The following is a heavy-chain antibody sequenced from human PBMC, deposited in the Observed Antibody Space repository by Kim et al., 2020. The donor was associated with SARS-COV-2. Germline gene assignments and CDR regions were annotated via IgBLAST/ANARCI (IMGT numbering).Heavy chain of an antibody. CDR2: TYYRSKWYN. J-gene: IGHJ6*02. CDR1: GDSVSSTSAA. D-gene: IGHD6-19*01. CDR3: ALSYPLNYSSGWYPDYYYGMDV. Sequence: SQTLSLTCAISGDSVSSTSAAWNWIRQSPSRGLEWLGRTYYRSKWYNDYAVSVKSRITINPDTSKNQFSLQLNSVTPEDTAVYYCALSYPLNYSSGWYPDYYYGMDVWGQGTTVTVSS. V-gene: IGHV6-1*01.